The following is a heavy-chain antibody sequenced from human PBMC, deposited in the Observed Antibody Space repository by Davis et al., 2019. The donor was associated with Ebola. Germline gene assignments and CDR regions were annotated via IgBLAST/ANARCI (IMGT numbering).Heavy chain of an antibody. Sequence: GGSLRLSCAASGFTFSSYAMSWVRQAPGKGLEWVSAISGSGGSTYYADSVKGRFTISRDNSKNTLYLQMNSLRAEDTAVYYCARAYQYSPGLWEDIVLMVYAEPAFDIWGQGTMVTVSS. D-gene: IGHD2-8*01. V-gene: IGHV3-23*01. CDR3: ARAYQYSPGLWEDIVLMVYAEPAFDI. J-gene: IGHJ3*02. CDR2: ISGSGGST. CDR1: GFTFSSYA.